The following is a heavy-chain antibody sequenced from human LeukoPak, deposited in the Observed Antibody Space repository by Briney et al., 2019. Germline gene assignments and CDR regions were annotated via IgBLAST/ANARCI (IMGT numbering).Heavy chain of an antibody. Sequence: GGSLRLSCAASGFAFSTYWMHWVRQAPGKGLVWVSRIRTDGGSTYYADSVKGRFTVSRDNSKNTLYLQMNSLRAEDTAVYYCATYSGYSSGWFDYWGQGTLVTVSS. CDR3: ATYSGYSSGWFDY. CDR1: GFAFSTYW. V-gene: IGHV3-74*01. J-gene: IGHJ4*02. CDR2: IRTDGGST. D-gene: IGHD6-19*01.